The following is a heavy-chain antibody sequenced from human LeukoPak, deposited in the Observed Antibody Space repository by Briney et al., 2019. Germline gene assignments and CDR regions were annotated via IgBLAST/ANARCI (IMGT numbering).Heavy chain of an antibody. CDR3: ARGRQQLAPYDAFDI. CDR1: GGTFSSYA. CDR2: IIPIFGTA. V-gene: IGHV1-69*13. D-gene: IGHD6-13*01. J-gene: IGHJ3*02. Sequence: ASVKVSYKASGGTFSSYAISWVRQAPGQGLEWMGGIIPIFGTADYAQKFQGRVTITADESTSTAYMELSSLRSEDTAVYYCARGRQQLAPYDAFDIWGQGTMVTVSS.